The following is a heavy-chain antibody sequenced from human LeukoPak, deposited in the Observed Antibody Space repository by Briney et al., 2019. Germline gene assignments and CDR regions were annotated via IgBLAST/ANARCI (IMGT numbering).Heavy chain of an antibody. V-gene: IGHV4-4*07. Sequence: PSETLSLTCTVSGGSISSYYWSWIRQPAGKGLEWIGRIYNSGNTNYNPSLKSRVTISVDKSKNQFSLKLSSVTAADTAVYYCARAGRYDSSGMGIFDYWGQGTLVTVSS. J-gene: IGHJ4*02. CDR1: GGSISSYY. CDR3: ARAGRYDSSGMGIFDY. D-gene: IGHD3-22*01. CDR2: IYNSGNT.